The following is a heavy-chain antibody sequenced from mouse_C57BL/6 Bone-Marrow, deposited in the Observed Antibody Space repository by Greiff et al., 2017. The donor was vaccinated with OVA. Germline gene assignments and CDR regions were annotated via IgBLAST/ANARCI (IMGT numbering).Heavy chain of an antibody. J-gene: IGHJ2*01. CDR3: ARLDYYGSSPHFDY. CDR1: GYTFTSYW. Sequence: QVQLKQSGAELVKPGASVKLSCKASGYTFTSYWMHWVKQRPGQGLEWIGHINPSSGYTKYNQKFKDKATLTADKSSSTAYMQLSSLTYEDSADYYCARLDYYGSSPHFDYWGQGTTLTVSS. D-gene: IGHD1-1*01. CDR2: INPSSGYT. V-gene: IGHV1-7*01.